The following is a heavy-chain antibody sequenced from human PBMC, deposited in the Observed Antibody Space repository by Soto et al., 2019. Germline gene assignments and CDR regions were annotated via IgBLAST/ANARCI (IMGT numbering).Heavy chain of an antibody. CDR3: ARLRSEDGAFGI. J-gene: IGHJ3*02. Sequence: EALKVSCAGPGDRFTISWICSVRPMPEKGLEWMGIIYPGDSDTRYSPSFQGQVTISADKSISTAYLQWSSLKASDIFMYYCARLRSEDGAFGIRGQGTMVNVS. CDR1: GDRFTISW. CDR2: IYPGDSDT. V-gene: IGHV5-51*01. D-gene: IGHD3-10*01.